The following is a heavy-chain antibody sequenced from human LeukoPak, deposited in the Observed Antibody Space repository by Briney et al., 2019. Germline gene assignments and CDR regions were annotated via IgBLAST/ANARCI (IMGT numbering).Heavy chain of an antibody. CDR3: ARVGVEMARAWYYDY. J-gene: IGHJ4*02. D-gene: IGHD5-24*01. V-gene: IGHV4-31*03. Sequence: PSQTLSLTCTVSGGSIGSGGYYWNWIRQHPGKGLEWIGYIYYSGSTYYNPSLKSRVTISVDTSKNQFSLKLSSVTAADTAVYYCARVGVEMARAWYYDYWGQGTLVTVSS. CDR1: GGSIGSGGYY. CDR2: IYYSGST.